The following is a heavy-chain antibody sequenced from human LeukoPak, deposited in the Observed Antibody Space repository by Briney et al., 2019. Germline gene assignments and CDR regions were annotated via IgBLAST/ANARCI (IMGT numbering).Heavy chain of an antibody. Sequence: SETLSLTCGVHGGSLSGYYWSWIRQPPGKGLEWIGEINHSGSTNYNASLKSRVTISVDTSKNQFSLKLRSVTAADTSVYYCARGGFQLLQRIYSWFDPWGQGTLVTVSS. V-gene: IGHV4-34*01. D-gene: IGHD2-2*01. J-gene: IGHJ5*02. CDR1: GGSLSGYY. CDR3: ARGGFQLLQRIYSWFDP. CDR2: INHSGST.